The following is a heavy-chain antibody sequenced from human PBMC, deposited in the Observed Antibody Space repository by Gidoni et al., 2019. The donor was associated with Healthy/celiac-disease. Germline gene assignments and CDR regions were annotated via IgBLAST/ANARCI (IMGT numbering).Heavy chain of an antibody. V-gene: IGHV3-21*01. CDR2: ISSSSSYI. D-gene: IGHD6-13*01. CDR3: AREDKGDEPRSSWWNYMDV. CDR1: GFTFSRYS. J-gene: IGHJ6*03. Sequence: EVQLVESGGGLVKPGGSLTLSSASSGFTFSRYSINWVREAPGKGLEWVSSISSSSSYIDYADSVKGRFTIYRDNAKNSLYLQMNRLRAEDTAVYYCAREDKGDEPRSSWWNYMDVWGKGTKVTVSS.